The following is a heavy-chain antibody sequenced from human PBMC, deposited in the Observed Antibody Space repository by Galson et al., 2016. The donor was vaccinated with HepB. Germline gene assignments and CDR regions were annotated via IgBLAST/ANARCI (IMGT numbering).Heavy chain of an antibody. V-gene: IGHV4/OR15-8*01. J-gene: IGHJ4*02. CDR2: VFRSGRV. CDR1: GGSITTSDW. CDR3: ARQYRGGPSDY. Sequence: GGSITTSDWWSWVRQPPGQGLEWIGQVFRSGRVNYTPSLATRVTISIDTSNNYFSLRLTSVTAADTARYFCARQYRGGPSDYWGQGTLVIVSS. D-gene: IGHD5-12*01.